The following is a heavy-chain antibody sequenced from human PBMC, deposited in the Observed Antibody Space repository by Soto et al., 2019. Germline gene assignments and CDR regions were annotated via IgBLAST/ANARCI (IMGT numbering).Heavy chain of an antibody. V-gene: IGHV3-15*01. CDR2: LKSGSDGGKA. CDR1: GFPINKAW. CDR3: TTMRWNFWSTD. Sequence: EVQLVESGGGLVKPGGSLTLSCAVSGFPINKAWMGWVRQGPGKGLEWVGRLKSGSDGGKAEYTAPVKDRFIISRDDSENMLYLQMNSLKAEDTAVYFCTTMRWNFWSTDWGQGTQVTVSS. D-gene: IGHD3-3*01. J-gene: IGHJ4*02.